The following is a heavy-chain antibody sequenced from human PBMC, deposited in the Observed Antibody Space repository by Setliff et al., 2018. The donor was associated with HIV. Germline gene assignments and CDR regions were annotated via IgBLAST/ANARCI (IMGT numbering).Heavy chain of an antibody. V-gene: IGHV1-3*01. CDR2: INAGDDNT. CDR3: ARGSCSGCYLSDY. D-gene: IGHD6-19*01. CDR1: GYTFSTNA. J-gene: IGHJ4*02. Sequence: GASVKVSCKAFGYTFSTNAIHWVRQAPGQRLEWMGYINAGDDNTGYSEKFQGRVTITRDTSANTAYMELSSLRSEDTAVYYCARGSCSGCYLSDYWGLRTLVTVSS.